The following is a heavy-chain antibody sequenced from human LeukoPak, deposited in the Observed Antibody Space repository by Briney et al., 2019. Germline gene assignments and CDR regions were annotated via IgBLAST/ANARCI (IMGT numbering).Heavy chain of an antibody. D-gene: IGHD2-21*01. CDR1: GFTYSHYS. V-gene: IGHV3-48*01. CDR3: ARDLFGYYFDS. Sequence: GGSLRLSCEVSGFTYSHYSMHWVRQASGKGLEWIAFISNSDTGIYYADSVKGRFTVSRETANNFLYLQMDSLRAEDTALYFCARDLFGYYFDSWGQGTHVTVSA. CDR2: ISNSDTGI. J-gene: IGHJ4*02.